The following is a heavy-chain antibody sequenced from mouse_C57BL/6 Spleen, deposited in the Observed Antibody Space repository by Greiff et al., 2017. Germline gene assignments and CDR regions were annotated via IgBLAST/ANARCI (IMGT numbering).Heavy chain of an antibody. V-gene: IGHV14-4*01. Sequence: VQLQQSGAELVRPGASVKLSCTASGFNIKDDYMHWVKQRPEQGLEWIGWIDPENGDTEYASKFQGKATITADTSSNTAYLQLSSLTSEDTAVYYCTTGSGYPYWGQGTLVTVSA. D-gene: IGHD3-2*02. CDR2: IDPENGDT. CDR3: TTGSGYPY. J-gene: IGHJ3*01. CDR1: GFNIKDDY.